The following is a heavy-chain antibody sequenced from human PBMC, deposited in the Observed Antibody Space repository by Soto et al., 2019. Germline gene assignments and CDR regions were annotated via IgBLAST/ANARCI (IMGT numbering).Heavy chain of an antibody. V-gene: IGHV3-15*01. CDR3: TTDRLYDDPGAFDI. D-gene: IGHD2-8*01. J-gene: IGHJ3*02. Sequence: GGSLRLSCAASGFSFSNAWMSWVRQAPGKGLEWVGRIKSKTDGGTTDYAAPVKGRFTISRDDSKNTLYLQMSSLKTEDTAVYYCTTDRLYDDPGAFDIWGQGTMVTVSS. CDR1: GFSFSNAW. CDR2: IKSKTDGGTT.